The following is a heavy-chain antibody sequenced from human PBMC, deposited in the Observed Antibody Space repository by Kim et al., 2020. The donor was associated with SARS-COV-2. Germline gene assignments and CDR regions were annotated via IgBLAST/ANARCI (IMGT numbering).Heavy chain of an antibody. CDR2: INPSGGST. V-gene: IGHV1-46*01. D-gene: IGHD3-3*01. Sequence: ASVKVSCKAFGYSFTKYNLHWVRQAPGQGLEWMGIINPSGGSTTYTQKFQGRLNMTRDTSTSTVYMELSSLRSEDSALYYCARDWGPCTYYTETWCQGTLVTVTS. J-gene: IGHJ5*02. CDR3: ARDWGPCTYYTET. CDR1: GYSFTKYN.